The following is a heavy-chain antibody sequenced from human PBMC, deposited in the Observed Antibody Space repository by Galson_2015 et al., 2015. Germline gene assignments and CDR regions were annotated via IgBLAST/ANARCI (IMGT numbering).Heavy chain of an antibody. CDR1: GYSFTSYW. Sequence: QSGAEVKKPGESLRISCKGSGYSFTSYWISWVRQMPGKGLEWMGRIDPSDSYTNYSPSSQGHVTISADKSISTAYLQWSSLKASDTAMYYCARRGYCSGGSCYPPDFDYWGQGTLVTVSS. J-gene: IGHJ4*02. D-gene: IGHD2-15*01. CDR3: ARRGYCSGGSCYPPDFDY. CDR2: IDPSDSYT. V-gene: IGHV5-10-1*01.